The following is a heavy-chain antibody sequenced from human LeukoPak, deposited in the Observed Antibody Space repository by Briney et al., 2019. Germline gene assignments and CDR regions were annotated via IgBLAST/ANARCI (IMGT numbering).Heavy chain of an antibody. D-gene: IGHD3/OR15-3a*01. Sequence: PGGSLRLSCAASGFIFNTFAMHWVRQAPGKGLEWVAVLSSDGINKYYADSVKGRFTVSRDNSKSTLFLQMNSLRGEDTAVYYCARVKGTERDYWGQGTLVTVSS. J-gene: IGHJ4*02. CDR2: LSSDGINK. CDR3: ARVKGTERDY. V-gene: IGHV3-30*04. CDR1: GFIFNTFA.